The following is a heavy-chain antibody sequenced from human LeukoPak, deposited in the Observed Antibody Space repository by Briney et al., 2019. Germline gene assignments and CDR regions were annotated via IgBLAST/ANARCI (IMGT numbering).Heavy chain of an antibody. V-gene: IGHV1-2*02. Sequence: GASVKVSCKASGYTFTGYYIHWVRQAPGQGLEWMGWINPNSGGTNHAQKFQGRVTMTRDTSISTAYMELSRLRSDDTAVYYCARADDSVEASGHFDYWGQGTLVTVSS. CDR2: INPNSGGT. D-gene: IGHD3-22*01. CDR3: ARADDSVEASGHFDY. J-gene: IGHJ4*02. CDR1: GYTFTGYY.